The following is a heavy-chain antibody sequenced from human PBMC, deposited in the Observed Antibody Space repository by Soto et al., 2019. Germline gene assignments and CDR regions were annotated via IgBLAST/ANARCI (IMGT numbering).Heavy chain of an antibody. J-gene: IGHJ3*02. Sequence: GGSLRLSCAASGFTVSSNYMSWVRQAPGKGLEWVSVIYSGGSTYYADSVKGRFTISRDNSKNTLYLQMNSLRAEDTAVYYCASDSSSWYDDAFDIWGQGTMVTVSS. CDR1: GFTVSSNY. V-gene: IGHV3-66*01. CDR2: IYSGGST. D-gene: IGHD6-13*01. CDR3: ASDSSSWYDDAFDI.